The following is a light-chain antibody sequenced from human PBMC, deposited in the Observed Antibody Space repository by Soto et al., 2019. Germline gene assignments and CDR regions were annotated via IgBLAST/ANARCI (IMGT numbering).Light chain of an antibody. Sequence: EIVLTQSPGTLSLSPGDRATLYCRASQSVSSSYLAWYQQKPGQAPRLLIYGASSRATGIPDRFSGSGSGTDFTLTISRLEPEDFAVYHCQQYSSSPLTFGGGTKVDIK. CDR2: GAS. CDR1: QSVSSSY. V-gene: IGKV3-20*01. CDR3: QQYSSSPLT. J-gene: IGKJ4*01.